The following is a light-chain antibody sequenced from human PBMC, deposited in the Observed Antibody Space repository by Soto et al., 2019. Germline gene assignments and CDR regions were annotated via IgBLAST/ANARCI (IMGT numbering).Light chain of an antibody. CDR1: QHINTW. CDR3: QQYETYSWT. J-gene: IGKJ1*01. Sequence: DIQMTQSPSTLSASVGDRVTITCRASQHINTWLAWYQQKPGKGPTLLIYRASRLESGVPSRFSGSGSGTEFALTIISLQPADFSTYYCQQYETYSWTFGQGTKVEV. V-gene: IGKV1-5*03. CDR2: RAS.